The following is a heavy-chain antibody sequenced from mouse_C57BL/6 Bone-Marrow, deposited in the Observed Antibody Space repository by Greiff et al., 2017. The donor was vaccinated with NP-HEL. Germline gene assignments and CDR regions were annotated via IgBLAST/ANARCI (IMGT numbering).Heavy chain of an antibody. J-gene: IGHJ2*01. CDR3: ARHGYPYYFDY. V-gene: IGHV5-12*01. CDR2: ISNGGGST. CDR1: GFTFSDYY. D-gene: IGHD2-2*01. Sequence: EVKVVESGGGLVQPGGSLKLSCAASGFTFSDYYMYWVRQTPEKRLEWVAYISNGGGSTYYPDTVKGRFTLSRDNAKNTLYLQMSRLKSEDTAMYYCARHGYPYYFDYWGQGTTLTVSS.